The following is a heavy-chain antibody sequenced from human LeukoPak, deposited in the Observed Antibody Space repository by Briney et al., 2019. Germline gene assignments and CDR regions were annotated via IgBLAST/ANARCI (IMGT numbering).Heavy chain of an antibody. V-gene: IGHV3-48*03. CDR3: ARDYAGSSPFDY. CDR2: ISSSDDTI. CDR1: GFTFSSYE. D-gene: IGHD4-23*01. J-gene: IGHJ4*02. Sequence: GGSLRLSCAASGFTFSSYEMHWVRQAPGKGLEWVSYISSSDDTIYYADSVKGRFTISRDNAKNSLYLQMNSLRAEDTAVYYCARDYAGSSPFDYWGQGTLVTASS.